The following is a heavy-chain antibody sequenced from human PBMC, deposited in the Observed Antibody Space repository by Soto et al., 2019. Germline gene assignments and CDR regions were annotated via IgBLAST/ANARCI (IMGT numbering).Heavy chain of an antibody. CDR1: GFTFSDYW. V-gene: IGHV3-74*01. D-gene: IGHD3-10*01. CDR3: ARSLYNYYDYMDV. J-gene: IGHJ6*03. CDR2: IKSDGSST. Sequence: EVQLVESGGGLVQPGRSLRLSCAASGFTFSDYWMHWVRQAPGKGLVWVSRIKSDGSSTNYADSVKGRFTISRDNAKNTLSLQLNSLRAEDTAVYFCARSLYNYYDYMDVWGKGTTVTVSS.